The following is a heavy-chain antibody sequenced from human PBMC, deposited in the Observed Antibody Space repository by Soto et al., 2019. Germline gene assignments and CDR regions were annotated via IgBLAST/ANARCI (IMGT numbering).Heavy chain of an antibody. D-gene: IGHD4-17*01. V-gene: IGHV4-4*02. CDR1: GVSISSNSW. CDR3: ARKTYVDSPHFDY. CDR2: IYHVGST. Sequence: QVQLQESGPGLVKPSGTLSLTCAGSGVSISSNSWWSWVRQPPGKGLEWMGEIYHVGSTNYNPSLKSRVIISVDKSRNQFSLNLNSMTAADTAVYFCARKTYVDSPHFDYWGQGTLVTVSS. J-gene: IGHJ4*02.